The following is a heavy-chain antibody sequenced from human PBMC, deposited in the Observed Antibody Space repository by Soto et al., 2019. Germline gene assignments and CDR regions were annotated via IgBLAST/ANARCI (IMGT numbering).Heavy chain of an antibody. CDR3: ATSSGYPP. CDR2: ISYSSSTP. Sequence: EVQLVESGGGLVQPGGSLRLSCAASGFTFSSYSMNWVRQAAGKGLEWVSYISYSSSTPYYADSVKGRFTISRDNAKNSLYLQMTTLRAEDTAVYYCATSSGYPPWGQGTLVTVSS. J-gene: IGHJ5*02. D-gene: IGHD5-12*01. V-gene: IGHV3-48*01. CDR1: GFTFSSYS.